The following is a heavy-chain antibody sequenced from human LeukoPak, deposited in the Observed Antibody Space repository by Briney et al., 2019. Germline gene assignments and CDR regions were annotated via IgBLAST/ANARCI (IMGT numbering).Heavy chain of an antibody. CDR3: ARGRYDYVWGRTSRRPPTDY. D-gene: IGHD3-16*01. CDR2: INHSGST. V-gene: IGHV4-34*01. Sequence: SETPSLTCAVYGGSFSGYYWSWIRQPPGKGLEWIGEINHSGSTNYNPSLKSRVTISVDTSKNQFSLKLSSVTAADTAVYYCARGRYDYVWGRTSRRPPTDYWGQGTLVTVSS. J-gene: IGHJ4*02. CDR1: GGSFSGYY.